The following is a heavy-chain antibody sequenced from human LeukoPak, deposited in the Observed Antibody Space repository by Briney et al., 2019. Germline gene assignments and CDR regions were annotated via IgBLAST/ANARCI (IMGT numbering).Heavy chain of an antibody. CDR1: GFTVSSNY. CDR3: ARGARYGDYDWFDP. D-gene: IGHD4-17*01. Sequence: SGGSLRLSCAASGFTVSSNYMSWVRQAPGKGLEWVSVIYSGGSTYYADSVKGRFTISRDNSKNTLYLQMNSLRAEDTAVYYCARGARYGDYDWFDPWGQGTLVTVSS. V-gene: IGHV3-66*01. CDR2: IYSGGST. J-gene: IGHJ5*02.